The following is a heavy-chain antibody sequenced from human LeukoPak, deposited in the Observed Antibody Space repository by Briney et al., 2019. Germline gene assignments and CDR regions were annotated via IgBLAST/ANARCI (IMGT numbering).Heavy chain of an antibody. D-gene: IGHD1-26*01. V-gene: IGHV4-39*01. CDR2: IYYSGST. J-gene: IGHJ4*02. Sequence: PSETLSLTCTVSGGSISSSSYYWGWIRQPPGKGLEWIGSIYYSGSTYYNPSLKSRVTISVDTSKNQFSLKLSSVTAADTAVYYCARHPYEWELLEIGYWGQGTLVTVSS. CDR1: GGSISSSSYY. CDR3: ARHPYEWELLEIGY.